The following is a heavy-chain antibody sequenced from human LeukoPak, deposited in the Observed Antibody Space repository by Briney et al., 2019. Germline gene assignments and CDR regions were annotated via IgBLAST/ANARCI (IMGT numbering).Heavy chain of an antibody. CDR3: ANQGRIAVAHEFDY. V-gene: IGHV3-23*01. J-gene: IGHJ4*02. CDR1: GFIFSNYA. D-gene: IGHD6-19*01. Sequence: GASLRLSCAASGFIFSNYAMSWVRQAPGKGLEWVSAIGGRDGGTYYADSVKGRFTISRDNSKNTLYLQMNSLRAEDTAVYYCANQGRIAVAHEFDYWGQGTLVTVSS. CDR2: IGGRDGGT.